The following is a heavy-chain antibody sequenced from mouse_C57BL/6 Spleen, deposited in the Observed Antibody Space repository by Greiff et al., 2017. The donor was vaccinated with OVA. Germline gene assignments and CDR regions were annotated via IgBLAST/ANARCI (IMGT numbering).Heavy chain of an antibody. D-gene: IGHD1-1*01. CDR2: IDPANGNT. CDR3: ARSVPRYYGSLDY. Sequence: EVQRVESVAELVRPGASVKLSCTASGFNIKNTYMHWVKQRPEQGLEWIGRIDPANGNTKYAPKFQGKATITADTSSNTAYLQLSSLTSEDTAIYYCARSVPRYYGSLDYWGQGTTLTVSS. CDR1: GFNIKNTY. J-gene: IGHJ2*01. V-gene: IGHV14-3*01.